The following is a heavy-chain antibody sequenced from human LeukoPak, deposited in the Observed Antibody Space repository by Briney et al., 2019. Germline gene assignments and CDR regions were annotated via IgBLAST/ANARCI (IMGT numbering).Heavy chain of an antibody. CDR1: GYTFTGYY. D-gene: IGHD6-19*01. CDR3: ARDRGSGWYVDY. CDR2: INPNSGGT. Sequence: ASVKVSCKASGYTFTGYYMHWVRQAPGQGLEWMGRINPNSGGTNYAQKFQGRVTMTRDTSISTPYMELSRLRSDDTAVYYCARDRGSGWYVDYWGQGTLVTVSS. V-gene: IGHV1-2*06. J-gene: IGHJ4*02.